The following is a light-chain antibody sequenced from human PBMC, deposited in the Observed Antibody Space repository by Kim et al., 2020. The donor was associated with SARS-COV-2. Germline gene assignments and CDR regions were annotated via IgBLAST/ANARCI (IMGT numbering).Light chain of an antibody. CDR3: QVWDSSSDHWV. J-gene: IGLJ3*02. V-gene: IGLV3-21*04. Sequence: YELTQPPSVSVAPGKTARITCGRNNIGSKSVHWYQQKPGQAPVLVIYYDSDRPSGIPERFSGSNSGNTATLTISRVEAGDEADYYCQVWDSSSDHWVFGGGTQLTVL. CDR1: NIGSKS. CDR2: YDS.